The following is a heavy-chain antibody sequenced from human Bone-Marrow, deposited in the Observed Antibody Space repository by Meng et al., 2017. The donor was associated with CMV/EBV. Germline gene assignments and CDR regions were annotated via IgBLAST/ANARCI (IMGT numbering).Heavy chain of an antibody. V-gene: IGHV4-34*01. CDR3: ASTPRTDDFWSGSYACDI. CDR1: GGSFSGYY. J-gene: IGHJ3*02. CDR2: INHSGST. D-gene: IGHD3-3*01. Sequence: SETLSLTCAVYGGSFSGYYWSWIRQPPGKGLEWIGEINHSGSTNYNPTLKSRVTISVDTSKNQFSLKLSSVTAADTAVYYCASTPRTDDFWSGSYACDIWGQGTMVTVSS.